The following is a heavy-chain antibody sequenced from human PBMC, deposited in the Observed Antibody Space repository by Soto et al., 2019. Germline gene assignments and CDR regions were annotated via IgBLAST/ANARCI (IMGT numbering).Heavy chain of an antibody. Sequence: SETLSLTCTVSGGSISSGGYYWSWIRQHPGKGLEWIGYIYYSGSTYYNPSLKSRVTISVDTSKNQFSLKLSSVTGADTAVYYCARGASVDTAPLNWGQGTLVTVSS. CDR2: IYYSGST. V-gene: IGHV4-31*03. D-gene: IGHD5-18*01. CDR3: ARGASVDTAPLN. CDR1: GGSISSGGYY. J-gene: IGHJ4*02.